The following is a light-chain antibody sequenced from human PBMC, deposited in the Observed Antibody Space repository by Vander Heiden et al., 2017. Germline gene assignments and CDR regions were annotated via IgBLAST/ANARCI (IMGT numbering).Light chain of an antibody. CDR1: QGVVN. V-gene: IGKV3-15*01. Sequence: EIVMTPSPAPLSLSPGAAATLSGRASQGVVNVACYHQNPGQAPRLLIYGASTRATCIPARFSGGGSGTDFTLTISCLQSEDSAVYCCHQHNNRHPALHTFGQGTKLEIK. CDR2: GAS. J-gene: IGKJ2*01. CDR3: HQHNNRHPALHT.